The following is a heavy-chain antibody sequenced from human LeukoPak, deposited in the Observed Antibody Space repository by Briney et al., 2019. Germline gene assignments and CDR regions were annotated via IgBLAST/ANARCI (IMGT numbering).Heavy chain of an antibody. CDR3: AKGPRYSSSWSINNWFDP. CDR1: GFTFSSYS. V-gene: IGHV3-21*04. Sequence: GGSLRLSCAASGFTFSSYSMNWVRQAPGKGLEWVSSISSSSSYIYYADSVKGRFTISRDNAKNSLYLQMNSLRAEDTAVYYCAKGPRYSSSWSINNWFDPWGQGTLVTVSS. D-gene: IGHD6-13*01. J-gene: IGHJ5*02. CDR2: ISSSSSYI.